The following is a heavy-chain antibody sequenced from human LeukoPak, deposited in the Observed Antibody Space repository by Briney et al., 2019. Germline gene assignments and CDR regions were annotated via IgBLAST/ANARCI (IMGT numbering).Heavy chain of an antibody. D-gene: IGHD6-19*01. CDR1: GFTFSSYS. J-gene: IGHJ5*01. CDR3: ASLASSGWFGY. V-gene: IGHV3-21*04. Sequence: GGSLRLSCAASGFTFSSYSMNWVRQAPGKGLEWVSSISSTSSYIYYADSVKGRFTISRDNAKNSLYLQMNSLRAEDTAVYYCASLASSGWFGYWGQGTLVTVSS. CDR2: ISSTSSYI.